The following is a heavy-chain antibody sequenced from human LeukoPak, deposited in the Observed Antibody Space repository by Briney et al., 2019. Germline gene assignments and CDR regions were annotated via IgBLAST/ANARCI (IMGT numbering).Heavy chain of an antibody. D-gene: IGHD5-18*01. Sequence: SETLCLTCTVSGGSISGSYWSWIRQPPGKGLEWIGYIYYGGSTNYNPSLKSRVTISVDTSKDQFSLKLSSVTAADTAVYYCAKLAVDTPIGTDYWGQGSLVTVSS. CDR3: AKLAVDTPIGTDY. J-gene: IGHJ4*02. CDR1: GGSISGSY. V-gene: IGHV4-59*01. CDR2: IYYGGST.